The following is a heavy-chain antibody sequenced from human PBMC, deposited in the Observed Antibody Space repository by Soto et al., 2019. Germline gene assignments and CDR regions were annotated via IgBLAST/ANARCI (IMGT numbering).Heavy chain of an antibody. CDR3: ARDSADSRGPAAHYGMDV. D-gene: IGHD2-2*01. CDR2: ISAYNGNT. Sequence: GASVKVSCKASGYTFTSYGISWVRQAPGQGLEWMGWISAYNGNTNYAQKLQGRVTMTTDTSTSTAYMELRSLRSDDTAVYYCARDSADSRGPAAHYGMDVWGQGTTVTVSS. CDR1: GYTFTSYG. V-gene: IGHV1-18*01. J-gene: IGHJ6*02.